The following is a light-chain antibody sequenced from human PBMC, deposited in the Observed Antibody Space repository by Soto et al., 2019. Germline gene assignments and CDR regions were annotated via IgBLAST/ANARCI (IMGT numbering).Light chain of an antibody. V-gene: IGLV2-23*02. CDR2: EVS. J-gene: IGLJ1*01. CDR1: SSDVGRYNL. Sequence: QSALTQPASVSGSPGQSLSISCTGASSDVGRYNLVSWYQHHPGKVPKLMIYEVSKRPSGVSHRFSGSRSGNTASLTISGLQAEDEADYYCCSYAGSDYVFGTGTKV. CDR3: CSYAGSDYV.